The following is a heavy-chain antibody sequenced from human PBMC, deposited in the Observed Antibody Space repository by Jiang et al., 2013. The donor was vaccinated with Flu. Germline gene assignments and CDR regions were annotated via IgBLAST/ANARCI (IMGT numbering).Heavy chain of an antibody. CDR3: ARDRANDYTIYYKDV. J-gene: IGHJ6*03. D-gene: IGHD4-11*01. CDR1: GYTFTAYY. V-gene: IGHV1-2*02. Sequence: VQLVESGAEVKKPGASVKVSCKASGYTFTAYYIHWVRQAPGQGFEWMGYINPNSGGTNYAQKFLGRVTMTRDTSISTVYMEFNSLTSDDTAVYFCARDRANDYTIYYKDVWGKGTTVIVSS. CDR2: INPNSGGT.